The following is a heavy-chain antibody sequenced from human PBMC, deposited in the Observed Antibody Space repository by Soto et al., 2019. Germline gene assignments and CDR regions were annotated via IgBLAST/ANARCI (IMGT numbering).Heavy chain of an antibody. D-gene: IGHD3-22*01. CDR1: GGSISSGGYY. Sequence: SETLSLTCTVSGGSISSGGYYWSWIRQHPGKGLEWIGYIYYSGSTYYNPSLKSRVTISVDTSRNQFSLKLSSVTAADTAVYYCARGDSGYYDSSGYYSYWGQGTLVTVSS. CDR2: IYYSGST. V-gene: IGHV4-31*03. CDR3: ARGDSGYYDSSGYYSY. J-gene: IGHJ4*02.